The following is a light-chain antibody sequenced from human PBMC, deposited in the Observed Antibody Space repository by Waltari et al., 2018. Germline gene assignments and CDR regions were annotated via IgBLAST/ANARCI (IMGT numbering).Light chain of an antibody. CDR1: QNIGSS. Sequence: DIQMTQSPSSLSASVEDRVTITCRASQNIGSSLNWYQHKPGKAPNLLIYAASSLQSGVPSRFSGSGSESGTDFTLTISSLHPEDFAIYYCHQSYSTPTFGPGTKVDIK. J-gene: IGKJ3*01. CDR2: AAS. V-gene: IGKV1-39*01. CDR3: HQSYSTPT.